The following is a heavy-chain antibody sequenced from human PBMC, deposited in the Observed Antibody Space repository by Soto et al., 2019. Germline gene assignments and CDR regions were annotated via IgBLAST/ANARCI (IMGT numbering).Heavy chain of an antibody. D-gene: IGHD6-25*01. Sequence: TLSLACTVSVGSFSSGDYYWSWILQPPRNGIEWIGYIYYSGSTYYTPSRKSRDTISVDTAKNQFSLKLIYLTAADTAVYYCARDRYSSGSVDYWGQGTLVTVSS. J-gene: IGHJ4*02. CDR3: ARDRYSSGSVDY. V-gene: IGHV4-30-4*01. CDR2: IYYSGST. CDR1: VGSFSSGDYY.